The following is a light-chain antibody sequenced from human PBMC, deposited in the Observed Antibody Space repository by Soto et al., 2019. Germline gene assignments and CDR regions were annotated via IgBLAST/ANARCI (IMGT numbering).Light chain of an antibody. V-gene: IGKV3-15*01. J-gene: IGKJ2*01. CDR1: ESLFCF. CDR2: GVS. Sequence: EIVMTQSPATLYASPGQSVSLSCRASESLFCFLAWYQQKPGQAPRLLIYGVSTKSTDVPARFSGSGSAADFTLTISSVQSDDSAVYYSQSYNEWSFVFGQGTKLEI. CDR3: QSYNEWSFV.